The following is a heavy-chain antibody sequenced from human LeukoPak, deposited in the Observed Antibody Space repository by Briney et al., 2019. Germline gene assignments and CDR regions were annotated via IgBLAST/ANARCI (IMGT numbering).Heavy chain of an antibody. CDR1: GFTFGDYS. D-gene: IGHD1-26*01. CDR3: ARLGVGGSYSGIYYLNY. Sequence: SGGSLRLSCAASGFTFGDYSMNWVRQAPGKGLEWVSSISSSSRYISFADSVKGRFTISRDNAKNSLYLQMNSLRAEDTAVYYCARLGVGGSYSGIYYLNYWGQGTLVTVSS. V-gene: IGHV3-21*01. J-gene: IGHJ4*02. CDR2: ISSSSRYI.